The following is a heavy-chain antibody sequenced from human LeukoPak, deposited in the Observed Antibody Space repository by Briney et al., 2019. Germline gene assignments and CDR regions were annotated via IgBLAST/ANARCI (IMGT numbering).Heavy chain of an antibody. D-gene: IGHD6-6*01. CDR3: ARGPSSGAFDF. J-gene: IGHJ3*01. V-gene: IGHV1-2*02. Sequence: GASVKVSCKASGYIFTVYYMHWLRQAPGQGLEWMGWINPHNGATGYAHKLQGRVTMTRDTSINTAYMELSGLTSDDTAVYFCARGPSSGAFDFWGQGTMVTVSS. CDR1: GYIFTVYY. CDR2: INPHNGAT.